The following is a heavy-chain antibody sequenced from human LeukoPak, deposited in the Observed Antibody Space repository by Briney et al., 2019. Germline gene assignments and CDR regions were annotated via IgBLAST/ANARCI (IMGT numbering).Heavy chain of an antibody. V-gene: IGHV4-59*01. D-gene: IGHD6-13*01. CDR3: ATGIAAAAGVRRGVAFDI. J-gene: IGHJ3*02. Sequence: KPSETLSLTCTVSGGSISSYYWSWIRQPPGKGLEWIGYIYYSGSTNYNPTLKSRVTISVDTSKNQFSLKLSSVTAADTAVYYCATGIAAAAGVRRGVAFDIWGQGTMVTVSS. CDR1: GGSISSYY. CDR2: IYYSGST.